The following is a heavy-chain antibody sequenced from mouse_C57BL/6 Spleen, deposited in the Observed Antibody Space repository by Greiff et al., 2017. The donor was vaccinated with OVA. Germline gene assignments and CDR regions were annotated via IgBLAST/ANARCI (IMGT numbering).Heavy chain of an antibody. CDR1: GFSFTSYG. D-gene: IGHD1-1*01. J-gene: IGHJ3*01. CDR3: AKHSCGSNRFAY. V-gene: IGHV2-9*01. Sequence: VQVVESGPGLVAPSQSLSITCTVSGFSFTSYGVDWVRQPPGKGLEWLGVIWGGGSTNYNSALMSRLSICKDNSTSHVSLKMHSLQTADTAKYYGAKHSCGSNRFAYWGQGTLVTVSA. CDR2: IWGGGST.